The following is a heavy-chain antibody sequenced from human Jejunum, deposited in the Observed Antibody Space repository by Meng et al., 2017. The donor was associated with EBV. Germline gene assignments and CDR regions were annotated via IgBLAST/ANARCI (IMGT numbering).Heavy chain of an antibody. J-gene: IGHJ4*02. Sequence: LQLQGPGPGLVQPPETLSLTCTVSGGSISSSIYCWGWIRQPPGKGLEWIGSICFSDYTYHNPSLKSRVAISADTSKNQFSLSLTSVTAADTAVYYCAMGPDYAKSGYWGQGTLVTVSS. D-gene: IGHD4-17*01. CDR1: GGSISSSIYC. CDR3: AMGPDYAKSGY. CDR2: ICFSDYT. V-gene: IGHV4-39*01.